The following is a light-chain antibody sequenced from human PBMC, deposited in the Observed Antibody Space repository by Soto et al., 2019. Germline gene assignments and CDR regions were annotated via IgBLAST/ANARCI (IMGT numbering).Light chain of an antibody. V-gene: IGKV3-20*01. CDR3: QQYGSSLFT. CDR1: QSVSSSY. J-gene: IGKJ3*01. Sequence: EIVLTQSPGTLSLSAGERATLSCRASQSVSSSYLAWYQQKPGQAPRLLIYGASSRATGIPDRFSGSGSGTDFTLTISRLEPEEFAVYYCQQYGSSLFTFGPGTKVDIK. CDR2: GAS.